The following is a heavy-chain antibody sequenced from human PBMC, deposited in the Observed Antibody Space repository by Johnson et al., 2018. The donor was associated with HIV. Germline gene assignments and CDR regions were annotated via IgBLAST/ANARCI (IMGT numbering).Heavy chain of an antibody. V-gene: IGHV3-30-3*01. D-gene: IGHD2-21*01. CDR2: ISYDGSNK. J-gene: IGHJ3*02. CDR1: GFTFSSYA. Sequence: QVQLVESGGGVVQPGGSLGLSCAASGFTFSSYAMHWVRQAPGKGLEWVAVISYDGSNKYYADSVKGRFTISRDNSKNTLYLQMNSRRAEDTAVYYCARGGHAVVAKPFGAFDIWGQGTMVTVSS. CDR3: ARGGHAVVAKPFGAFDI.